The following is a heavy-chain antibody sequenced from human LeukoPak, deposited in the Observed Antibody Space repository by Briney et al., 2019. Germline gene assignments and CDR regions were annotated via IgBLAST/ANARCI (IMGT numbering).Heavy chain of an antibody. CDR2: IYYSGST. J-gene: IGHJ1*01. CDR3: ARGTIPYYDSSGYYKTDSSAEYFQH. CDR1: GGSISSSSYY. V-gene: IGHV4-39*07. D-gene: IGHD3-22*01. Sequence: PSETLSLTCTVSGGSISSSSYYWGWIRQPPGKGLEWIGSIYYSGSTYYNPSLKSRVTISVDTSKNQFSLKLTSVTAADTAMYYCARGTIPYYDSSGYYKTDSSAEYFQHWGQGTLVTVSS.